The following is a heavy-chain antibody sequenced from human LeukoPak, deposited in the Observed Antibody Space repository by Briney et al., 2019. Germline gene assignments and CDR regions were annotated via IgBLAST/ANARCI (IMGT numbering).Heavy chain of an antibody. Sequence: SETLSLTCAVYGGSFSGYYWSWIRQPPGKGLEWIGEINYSGSTNYNPSLKSRVTISVETSKNEFSLKLRSVTAADTAVYYCARVTGYRIEDYFDYWGQGTLVTVSS. CDR1: GGSFSGYY. V-gene: IGHV4-34*01. J-gene: IGHJ4*02. D-gene: IGHD6-13*01. CDR3: ARVTGYRIEDYFDY. CDR2: INYSGST.